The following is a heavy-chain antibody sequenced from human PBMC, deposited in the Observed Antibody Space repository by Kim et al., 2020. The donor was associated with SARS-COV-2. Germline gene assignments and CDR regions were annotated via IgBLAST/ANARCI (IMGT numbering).Heavy chain of an antibody. CDR3: AKVGWEGY. D-gene: IGHD1-26*01. CDR2: ISGSGGNT. J-gene: IGHJ4*02. V-gene: IGHV3-23*01. CDR1: GFTFSSYA. Sequence: GGSLRLSCAASGFTFSSYAMTWVRQAPGKGLEWVSGISGSGGNTSYTDSVKGRFTISRDNSKNTLFLQMNSLRAEDTAVYYCAKVGWEGYWGQGTLVTVSS.